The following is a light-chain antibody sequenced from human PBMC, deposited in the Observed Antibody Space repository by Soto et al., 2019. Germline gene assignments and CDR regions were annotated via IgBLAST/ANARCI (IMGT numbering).Light chain of an antibody. Sequence: DIQMTQSPSSLSASVGDRVTITCRASQSITNYLNWYQQKQGKAPKXLIYAASSLQSGVPSRFSGSGSGTDLTITISSLQPEDFETYYCQQSYSNPITFGQGTRLEIK. CDR3: QQSYSNPIT. V-gene: IGKV1-39*01. CDR1: QSITNY. CDR2: AAS. J-gene: IGKJ5*01.